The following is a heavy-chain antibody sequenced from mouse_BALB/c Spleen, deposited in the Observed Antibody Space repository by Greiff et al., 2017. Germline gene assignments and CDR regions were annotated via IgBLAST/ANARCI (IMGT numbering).Heavy chain of an antibody. CDR1: GYTFTSYW. V-gene: IGHV1-69*02. J-gene: IGHJ2*01. CDR2: IDPSDSYT. D-gene: IGHD1-1*01. CDR3: ARILGSSIDY. Sequence: VQLQQPGAELVKPGASVKLSCKASGYTFTSYWMHWVKQRPGQGLEWIGEIDPSDSYTNYNQKFKGKATLTVDKSSSTAYMQLSSLTSEDSAVYYCARILGSSIDYWGQGTTLTVSS.